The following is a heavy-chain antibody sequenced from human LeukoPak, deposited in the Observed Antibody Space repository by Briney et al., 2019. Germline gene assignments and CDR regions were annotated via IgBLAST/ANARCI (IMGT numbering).Heavy chain of an antibody. V-gene: IGHV4-4*07. J-gene: IGHJ6*03. CDR1: GGSISSFY. D-gene: IGHD5-12*01. CDR3: ARDLVGSGYASRWYYYMDV. Sequence: SETLSLASTVSGGSISSFYWSWIRQPAGKGLEWIGRIYSSGSTNYNPSLKSRVIMSVDTSKNQFSLSLTSVTAADTAVYYCARDLVGSGYASRWYYYMDVWGSRATVTVSS. CDR2: IYSSGST.